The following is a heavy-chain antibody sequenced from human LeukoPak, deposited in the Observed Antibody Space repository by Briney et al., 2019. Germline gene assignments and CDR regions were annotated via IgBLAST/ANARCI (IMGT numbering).Heavy chain of an antibody. CDR3: ARRYCSGRTCYYFDS. J-gene: IGHJ4*02. V-gene: IGHV5-51*01. Sequence: GESLQIPYKGSGYSFASHWIGWVRQMPGKGLEWMGIIYPGDSGTRYSPSFQGQVTISADKSISTAYLQWSSLKASDTAMYYCARRYCSGRTCYYFDSWGQGTLVTVSS. CDR2: IYPGDSGT. CDR1: GYSFASHW. D-gene: IGHD2-15*01.